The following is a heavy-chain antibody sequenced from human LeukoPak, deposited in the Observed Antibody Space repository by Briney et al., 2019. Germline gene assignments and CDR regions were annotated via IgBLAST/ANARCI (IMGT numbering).Heavy chain of an antibody. V-gene: IGHV3-53*01. Sequence: GGSLRLSCAASGLTVSSNYMSWVRQAPGKGLEWVSVIYSGGSTYYADSVKGRFTISRDNSKNTLYLQMNSLRAEDTAVYYCARDPFIVGATSYYGMDVWGQGTTVTVSS. CDR2: IYSGGST. CDR1: GLTVSSNY. CDR3: ARDPFIVGATSYYGMDV. J-gene: IGHJ6*02. D-gene: IGHD1-26*01.